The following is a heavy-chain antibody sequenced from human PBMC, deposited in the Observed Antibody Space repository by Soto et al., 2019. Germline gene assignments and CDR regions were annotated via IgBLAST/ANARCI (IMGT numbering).Heavy chain of an antibody. D-gene: IGHD3-22*01. CDR3: ARQIYDSDTGPNFQYYFDS. CDR1: GYSFAGYW. V-gene: IGHV5-10-1*01. Sequence: PGESLKNCCKGSGYSFAGYWITWVRQKPGKGLEWMGRIDPSDSQTYYSPSFRGHVTISATKSITTVFLQWSSLRASGIAMYYCARQIYDSDTGPNFQYYFDSWGQGTPVTVSS. J-gene: IGHJ4*02. CDR2: IDPSDSQT.